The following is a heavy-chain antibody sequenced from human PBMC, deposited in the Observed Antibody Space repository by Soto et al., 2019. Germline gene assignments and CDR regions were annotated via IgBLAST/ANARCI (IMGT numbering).Heavy chain of an antibody. CDR1: GGSISSSSYY. CDR2: IYYSGST. J-gene: IGHJ4*02. D-gene: IGHD3-10*01. V-gene: IGHV4-39*01. CDR3: ARVRQRPKTGGFMVRGVIIFDY. Sequence: QLQLQESGPGLVKPSETLSLTCTVSGGSISSSSYYWGWIRQPPGKGLEWIGSIYYSGSTYYNPSLKRRVTISVDTSKNQFSLRLSSVTAADTAVYYCARVRQRPKTGGFMVRGVIIFDYWGQGTLVTVSS.